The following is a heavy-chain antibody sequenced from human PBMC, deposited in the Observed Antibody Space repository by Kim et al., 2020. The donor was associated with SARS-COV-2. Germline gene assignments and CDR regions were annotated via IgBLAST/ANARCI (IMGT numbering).Heavy chain of an antibody. V-gene: IGHV3-74*01. Sequence: GGSLRLSCAASGFTFNSFWMYWVRQAPGKGLVWVSRINSDGSTTNYADSVKGRFTISRDNAKNTLYLQMNSLRADDTAVYYCARRAAGGGWFDPWGQGTLVTVSS. CDR3: ARRAAGGGWFDP. D-gene: IGHD6-13*01. J-gene: IGHJ5*02. CDR2: INSDGSTT. CDR1: GFTFNSFW.